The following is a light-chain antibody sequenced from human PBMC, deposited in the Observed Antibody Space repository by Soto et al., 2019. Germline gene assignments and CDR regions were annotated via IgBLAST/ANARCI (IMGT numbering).Light chain of an antibody. Sequence: DIQMTQSLSSLSASVGDRVTITCQASHDIINYLNWFHQKPGEAPKLLIFDAFKLETGVPSRFSGSGSGTDFTLTISSLQPEDIATYYCQQYDNLPVTFGGGTKVEIK. CDR1: HDIINY. CDR2: DAF. CDR3: QQYDNLPVT. V-gene: IGKV1-33*01. J-gene: IGKJ4*01.